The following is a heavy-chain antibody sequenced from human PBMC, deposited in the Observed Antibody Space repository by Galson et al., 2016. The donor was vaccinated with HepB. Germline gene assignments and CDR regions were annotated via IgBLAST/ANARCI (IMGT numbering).Heavy chain of an antibody. CDR2: ITISSSYT. J-gene: IGHJ4*02. CDR1: GFTFSDYY. D-gene: IGHD5-18*01. Sequence: SLRLSCAASGFTFSDYYMSWIRQAPGKGLAWVSYITISSSYTYYADSVKGRFTISRDNAKNSVYLQMNSLRAEDTAVYYCVRQPTYGYPFDYWGQGTLVTVSS. CDR3: VRQPTYGYPFDY. V-gene: IGHV3-11*03.